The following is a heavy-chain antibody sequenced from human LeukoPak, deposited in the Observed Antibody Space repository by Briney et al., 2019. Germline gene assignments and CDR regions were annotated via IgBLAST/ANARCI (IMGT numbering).Heavy chain of an antibody. V-gene: IGHV3-23*01. CDR2: ISFSGGDT. CDR3: AKDSGKGIAADAAFDY. D-gene: IGHD6-13*01. J-gene: IGHJ4*02. Sequence: GGSPRLSCAASGFTFIHYAMSWVRQAPGKGLEWVSAISFSGGDTYSADSVKGRFTISRDNSKNTLYLQMNSLRAEDTAVYYCAKDSGKGIAADAAFDYWGQVTLVTVSS. CDR1: GFTFIHYA.